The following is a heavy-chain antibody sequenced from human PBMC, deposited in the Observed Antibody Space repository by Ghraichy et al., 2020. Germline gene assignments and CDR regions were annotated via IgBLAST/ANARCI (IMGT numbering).Heavy chain of an antibody. CDR3: AREDRYSGNFHI. CDR1: GDSITSDY. D-gene: IGHD2-21*01. J-gene: IGHJ3*02. V-gene: IGHV4-59*01. Sequence: SETLSLTCNVSGDSITSDYWNWIRQSPGKGLEWIGYIDHAGTPKYNPSLKSRVTMSVDTSKNQFSLRVTSVTAADTAVYYCAREDRYSGNFHIWGQGTKVTVSS. CDR2: IDHAGTP.